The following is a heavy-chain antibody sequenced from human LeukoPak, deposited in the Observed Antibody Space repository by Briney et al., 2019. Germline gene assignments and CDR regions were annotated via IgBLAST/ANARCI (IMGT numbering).Heavy chain of an antibody. V-gene: IGHV3-64*01. CDR3: ARDLKAYCGGDCYSGNAFDI. CDR2: ISRNGGST. Sequence: GGSLRLSCAASGFTFSTYTMHWVRQAPGKGLEYVSAISRNGGSTYYANSVKGRFTISRDNSKNTLYLQMGSLRAEDMAVYYCARDLKAYCGGDCYSGNAFDIWGQGTIVTVSS. CDR1: GFTFSTYT. J-gene: IGHJ3*02. D-gene: IGHD2-21*02.